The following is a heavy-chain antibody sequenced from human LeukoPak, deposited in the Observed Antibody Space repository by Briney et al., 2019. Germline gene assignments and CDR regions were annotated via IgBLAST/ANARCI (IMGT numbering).Heavy chain of an antibody. CDR2: IYYSGST. V-gene: IGHV4-39*01. D-gene: IGHD6-19*01. CDR3: ARHSGGSGWPR. Sequence: SETLSLTCTVSGGPISSSSYYWGWIRQPPGKGLEWIGSIYYSGSTYYNPSLKSRVTISVDTSKNQFSLKLSSVTAADTAVYYCARHSGGSGWPRWGQGTLVTVSS. CDR1: GGPISSSSYY. J-gene: IGHJ4*02.